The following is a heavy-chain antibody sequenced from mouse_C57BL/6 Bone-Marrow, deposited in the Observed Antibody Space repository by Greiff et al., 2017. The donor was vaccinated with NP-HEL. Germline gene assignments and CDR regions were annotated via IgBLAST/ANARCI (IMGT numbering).Heavy chain of an antibody. Sequence: EVKVEESGGGLVKPGGSLKLSCAASGFTFSDYGMHWVRQAPEKGLEWVAYISSGSSSIYYADTVKGRVTISTDNAKNTLFLQMTSLRSEDTAMYYCARRYRGLYYYAMDYWGQGPSVTVSA. D-gene: IGHD2-12*01. J-gene: IGHJ4*01. CDR1: GFTFSDYG. CDR2: ISSGSSSI. CDR3: ARRYRGLYYYAMDY. V-gene: IGHV5-17*01.